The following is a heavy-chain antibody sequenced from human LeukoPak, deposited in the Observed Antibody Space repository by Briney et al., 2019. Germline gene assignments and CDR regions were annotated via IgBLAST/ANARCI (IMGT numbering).Heavy chain of an antibody. J-gene: IGHJ4*02. CDR2: IYPSDSDT. Sequence: PGESLKISCKGSGYSFTSYWIGWVRQMPGKGLEWMGIIYPSDSDTRYSPSFQGQVTISADKSISTAYLQWSSLKASDTAMYYCARHVEYYDILTGYYSHQGYFDYWGQGTLVTVSS. CDR3: ARHVEYYDILTGYYSHQGYFDY. D-gene: IGHD3-9*01. V-gene: IGHV5-51*01. CDR1: GYSFTSYW.